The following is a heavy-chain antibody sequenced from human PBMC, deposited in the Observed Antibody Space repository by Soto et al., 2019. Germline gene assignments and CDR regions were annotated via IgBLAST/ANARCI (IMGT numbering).Heavy chain of an antibody. D-gene: IGHD6-13*01. J-gene: IGHJ5*02. CDR3: ARSQTRAAAADNWFDP. Sequence: QVQLQESGPGLVKPSQTLSLTCTVSGGSISSGGYYWSWIRQHPGKGLEWIGYIYYSGSTYYNPSLESRVTISVDTSKNQSSLKLSSVTAADTAVYYCARSQTRAAAADNWFDPWGQGTLVTVSS. V-gene: IGHV4-31*03. CDR2: IYYSGST. CDR1: GGSISSGGYY.